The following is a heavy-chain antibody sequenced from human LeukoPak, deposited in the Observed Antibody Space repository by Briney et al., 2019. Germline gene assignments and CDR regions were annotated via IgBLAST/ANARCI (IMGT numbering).Heavy chain of an antibody. CDR1: GYTFTGYY. V-gene: IGHV1-2*06. D-gene: IGHD6-13*01. CDR3: AREGYSSSPFQH. CDR2: INPNSGGT. J-gene: IGHJ1*01. Sequence: ASVKVSCKASGYTFTGYYMHWVRQAPGQGLEWMGRINPNSGGTNYAQKFQGRVTMTRDTSISTGYMELSRLRSDDTAVYYCAREGYSSSPFQHWGQGTLVTVSS.